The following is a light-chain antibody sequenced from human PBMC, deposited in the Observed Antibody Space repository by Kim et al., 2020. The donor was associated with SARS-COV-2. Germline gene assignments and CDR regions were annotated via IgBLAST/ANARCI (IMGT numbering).Light chain of an antibody. V-gene: IGLV2-11*01. CDR3: CSYAGSYSVWV. CDR1: SSDVGAYNY. Sequence: SVTISCTGTSSDVGAYNYVSWYQQHPGKAPKLMIYDVSKRPSGVIDRFSGSKSGNTASLTISGLQSEDEADYYCCSYAGSYSVWVFGGGTKVTVL. J-gene: IGLJ3*02. CDR2: DVS.